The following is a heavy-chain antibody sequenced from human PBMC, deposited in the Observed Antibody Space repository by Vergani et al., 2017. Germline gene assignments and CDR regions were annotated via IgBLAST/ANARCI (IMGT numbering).Heavy chain of an antibody. Sequence: VQLVESGGGLVQPGGSLRLSCAASGFTFSSYAMHWVRQAPGKGLEWVAVISYDGSNKYYADSVKGRFTISRDNSKNTLYLQMNSLRAEDTAVYYCARDGPSGSFDYWGQGTLVTVSS. CDR2: ISYDGSNK. CDR3: ARDGPSGSFDY. V-gene: IGHV3-30*04. CDR1: GFTFSSYA. J-gene: IGHJ4*02. D-gene: IGHD3/OR15-3a*01.